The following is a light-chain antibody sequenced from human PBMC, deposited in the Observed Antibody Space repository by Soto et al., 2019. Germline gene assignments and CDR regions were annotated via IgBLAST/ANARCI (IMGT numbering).Light chain of an antibody. J-gene: IGKJ3*01. CDR2: GAS. CDR1: QSVSSSY. V-gene: IGKV3-20*01. Sequence: EIVFTQSPGTLYLSPGERATLSCRASQSVSSSYLAWYQQKPGQAPRLLIYGASSRATGIPDRFSGSGSGTDFTLTISRLEPEDFAVYYCQQYGSSPLFGPGTKVDIK. CDR3: QQYGSSPL.